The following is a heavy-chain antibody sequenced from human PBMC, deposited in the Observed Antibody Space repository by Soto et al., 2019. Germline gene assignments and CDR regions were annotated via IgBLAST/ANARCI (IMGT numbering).Heavy chain of an antibody. Sequence: GGSLRLSCVASGFTFSSYAMSWVRQAPGKGLEWVSAISGSGGSTYYADSVKGRFTISRDNSKNTLYLQMNSLRAEDTAVYYCAASVIAAAENYWGQGTLVTVSS. CDR1: GFTFSSYA. CDR3: AASVIAAAENY. D-gene: IGHD6-13*01. CDR2: ISGSGGST. J-gene: IGHJ4*02. V-gene: IGHV3-23*01.